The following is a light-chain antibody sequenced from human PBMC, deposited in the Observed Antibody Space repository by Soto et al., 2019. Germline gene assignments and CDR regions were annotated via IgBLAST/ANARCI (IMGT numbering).Light chain of an antibody. CDR2: GAS. CDR1: QSVSSN. J-gene: IGKJ5*01. CDR3: QQYNNWPG. Sequence: ELVMTQSPATLSVSPGERATLSCRASQSVSSNLAWHQQKPGQAPRLLIYGASTRATGIPARFSGSGSGTEFTLTISSLQSEDFAVYYCQQYNNWPGFGQGTRVEIK. V-gene: IGKV3-15*01.